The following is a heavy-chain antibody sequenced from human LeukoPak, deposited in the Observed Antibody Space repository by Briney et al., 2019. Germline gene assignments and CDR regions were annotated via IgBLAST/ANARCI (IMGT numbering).Heavy chain of an antibody. CDR3: ATGGRGFRAYFDY. J-gene: IGHJ4*02. Sequence: ASVKVSCKVSGYTLTELSMHWVRQAPGKGLEWMGGFDPEDGETIYAQKFQGRVTMTEDTSTDTAYMELSSLRPEDTAVYYCATGGRGFRAYFDYWGQGTLVTVSS. D-gene: IGHD1-26*01. CDR2: FDPEDGET. CDR1: GYTLTELS. V-gene: IGHV1-24*01.